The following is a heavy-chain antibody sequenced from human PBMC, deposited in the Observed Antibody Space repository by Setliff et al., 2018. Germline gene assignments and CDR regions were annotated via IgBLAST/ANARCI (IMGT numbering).Heavy chain of an antibody. CDR3: VTFSSSWDGY. J-gene: IGHJ4*02. CDR1: GYTFTSYD. D-gene: IGHD6-13*01. CDR2: MNPIFRTA. V-gene: IGHV1-69*05. Sequence: SVKVSCKASGYTFTSYDINWVRQATGQGLEWMGWMNPIFRTANYAQKFQGRVTITTDESTSTAYMELSSLRSEDTAVYYCVTFSSSWDGYWGQGTLVTVSS.